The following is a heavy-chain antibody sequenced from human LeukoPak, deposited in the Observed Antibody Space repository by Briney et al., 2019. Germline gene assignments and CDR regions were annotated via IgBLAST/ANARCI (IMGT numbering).Heavy chain of an antibody. V-gene: IGHV3-74*03. CDR1: GVTLSDYW. CDR3: ARGGQLVTFDY. J-gene: IGHJ4*02. CDR2: INSDGSST. Sequence: PGGSLRLSCAVSGVTLSDYWMHWVRQTPGKRLVWVSRINSDGSSTTYADSVKGRFTISRDNSKNTLYLQMNSLRAEDTAVYYCARGGQLVTFDYWGQGTLVTVSS. D-gene: IGHD6-13*01.